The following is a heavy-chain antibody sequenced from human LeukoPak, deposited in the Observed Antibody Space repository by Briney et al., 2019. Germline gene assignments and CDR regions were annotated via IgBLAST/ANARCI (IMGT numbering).Heavy chain of an antibody. CDR3: AREIHYHGSGSYYNKGADH. J-gene: IGHJ4*02. Sequence: GGSLRLSCAASGFTFTNYWMSWVRQAPGKGLEWVANINQDGSEKYYGDSVRGRVTISRDNAKNSLYLQMSSLGAEDKAVYYCAREIHYHGSGSYYNKGADHWGQGTLVTVSS. V-gene: IGHV3-7*01. D-gene: IGHD3-10*01. CDR2: INQDGSEK. CDR1: GFTFTNYW.